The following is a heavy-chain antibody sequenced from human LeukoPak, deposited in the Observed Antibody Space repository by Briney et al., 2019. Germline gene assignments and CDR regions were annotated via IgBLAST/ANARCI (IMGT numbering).Heavy chain of an antibody. CDR2: IYYSGST. Sequence: SETLSLTCTVSGGSISSYYWSWIRQPPGKGLEWIGYIYYSGSTNYNPSLKSRVTISVDTSKNQFSLKLSSVTAADTAVYYCARQGAGRSGYARSPSKDVWGTGIAVTVSS. J-gene: IGHJ6*04. CDR1: GGSISSYY. CDR3: ARQGAGRSGYARSPSKDV. V-gene: IGHV4-59*01. D-gene: IGHD5-12*01.